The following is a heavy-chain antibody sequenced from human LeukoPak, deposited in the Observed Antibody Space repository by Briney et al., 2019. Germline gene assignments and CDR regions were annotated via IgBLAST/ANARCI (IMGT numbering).Heavy chain of an antibody. CDR2: INPSGGST. Sequence: ASVKVSCKASGYTFTSYYMHWMRQAPGQGLEWMGIINPSGGSTSYAQKFQGRVTMTRDTSTSTVYMELSSLRSEDTAVYYCARGTYYYDSSGYYEALDYWGQGTLVTVSS. J-gene: IGHJ4*02. D-gene: IGHD3-22*01. V-gene: IGHV1-46*01. CDR3: ARGTYYYDSSGYYEALDY. CDR1: GYTFTSYY.